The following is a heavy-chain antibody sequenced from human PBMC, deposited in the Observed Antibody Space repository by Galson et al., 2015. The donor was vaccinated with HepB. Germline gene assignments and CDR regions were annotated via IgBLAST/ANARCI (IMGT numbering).Heavy chain of an antibody. CDR2: IWYDGNKK. D-gene: IGHD2-15*01. CDR3: AREVVVAANAFDI. V-gene: IGHV3-33*01. Sequence: SLRLSCAASGFTFSNYGMHWVRQAPGKGLEWVAVIWYDGNKKYYADSVKGRFTISRDNSKNTLYLQMNSLRVEDTAVYYCAREVVVAANAFDIWGRGTMVTVSS. J-gene: IGHJ3*02. CDR1: GFTFSNYG.